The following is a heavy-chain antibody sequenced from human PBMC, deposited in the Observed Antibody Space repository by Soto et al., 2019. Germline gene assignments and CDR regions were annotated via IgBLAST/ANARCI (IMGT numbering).Heavy chain of an antibody. V-gene: IGHV1-69*01. Sequence: QVQLVQSGAEVKKPGSSVKVSFKASGGTFSSYAISWVRQAPGQGLEWVGGIIPIFGTANYAQNFQGRVTITAAQSTSTAYMELSRLRSEDTALYSCAGSLLYYDILTGYSNGYYYYGMDVWGQGTTVTVAS. J-gene: IGHJ6*02. CDR3: AGSLLYYDILTGYSNGYYYYGMDV. CDR1: GGTFSSYA. CDR2: IIPIFGTA. D-gene: IGHD3-9*01.